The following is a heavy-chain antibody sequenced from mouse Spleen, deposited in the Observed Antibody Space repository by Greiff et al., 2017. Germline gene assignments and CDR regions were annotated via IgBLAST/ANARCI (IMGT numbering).Heavy chain of an antibody. J-gene: IGHJ1*01. D-gene: IGHD1-1*01. V-gene: IGHV1-64*01. Sequence: QVQLQQPGAELVKPGASVKLSCKASGYTFTSYWMHWVKQRPGPGLEWIGMIHPNSGSTNYNEKFKSKATLTVDKSSSTAYMQLSSLTSEDSAVYYRARANYYGSSPPWYVDVWGAGTTVTVSS. CDR2: IHPNSGST. CDR3: ARANYYGSSPPWYVDV. CDR1: GYTFTSYW.